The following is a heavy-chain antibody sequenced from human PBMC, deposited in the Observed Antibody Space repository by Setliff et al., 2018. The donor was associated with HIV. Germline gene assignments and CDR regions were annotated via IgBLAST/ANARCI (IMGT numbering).Heavy chain of an antibody. V-gene: IGHV4-39*07. CDR2: IYYSGST. Sequence: SETLSLTCTVSGGSISNSRYYWSWIRQPPGKGLEWIGSIYYSGSTYYNPSLKSRVTISVDMSKNQFSLNLNSVTAADTAVYYCARGQGPMVRGVDPTPSYYFDYWGQGTLVTVSS. CDR1: GGSISNSRYY. D-gene: IGHD3-10*01. CDR3: ARGQGPMVRGVDPTPSYYFDY. J-gene: IGHJ4*02.